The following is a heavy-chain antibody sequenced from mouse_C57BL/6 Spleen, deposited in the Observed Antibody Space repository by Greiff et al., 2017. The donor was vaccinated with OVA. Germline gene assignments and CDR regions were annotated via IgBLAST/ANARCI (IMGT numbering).Heavy chain of an antibody. CDR1: GFTFSSYG. CDR2: ISSGGSYT. D-gene: IGHD1-1*01. V-gene: IGHV5-6*01. J-gene: IGHJ1*03. CDR3: ARQNYGSYFDV. Sequence: EVQGVESGGDLVKPGGSLKLSCAASGFTFSSYGMSWVRQTPDKRLEWVATISSGGSYTYYPDSVKGRFTISRDNAKNTLYLQMSSLKSEDTAMYYCARQNYGSYFDVWGTGTTVTVSS.